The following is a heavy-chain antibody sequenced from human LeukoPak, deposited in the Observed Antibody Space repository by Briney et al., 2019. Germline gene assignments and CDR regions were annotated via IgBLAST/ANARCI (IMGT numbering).Heavy chain of an antibody. CDR1: GGSISSYY. CDR3: AGDCSSTSCSGP. CDR2: IYYSGST. V-gene: IGHV4-59*08. Sequence: PSETLSLTCTVSGGSISSYYWSWIRQPPGKGLEWIRYIYYSGSTNYNPSLKSRVTISVDTSKNQFSLKLSSVTAADTAVYYCAGDCSSTSCSGPWGQGTLVTVSS. J-gene: IGHJ5*02. D-gene: IGHD2-2*01.